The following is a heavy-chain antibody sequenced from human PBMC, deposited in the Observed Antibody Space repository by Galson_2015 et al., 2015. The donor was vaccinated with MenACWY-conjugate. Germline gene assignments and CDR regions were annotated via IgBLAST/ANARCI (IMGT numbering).Heavy chain of an antibody. Sequence: SLRLSCAASGFTLSTYAMTWVRQTSGKGLEWVSSINSSGDTIRYTDSVKGRFTVSRDNSKNTLFLQMSSLRVEDTAIYYCAKDPNCDYLGAFETWGHGTVVTVSS. CDR3: AKDPNCDYLGAFET. D-gene: IGHD4-17*01. CDR1: GFTLSTYA. J-gene: IGHJ3*02. CDR2: INSSGDTI. V-gene: IGHV3-23*01.